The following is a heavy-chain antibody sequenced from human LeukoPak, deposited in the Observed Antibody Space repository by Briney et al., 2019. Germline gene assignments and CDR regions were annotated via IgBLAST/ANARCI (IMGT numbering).Heavy chain of an antibody. Sequence: GRSLRLSCAASGFTFSSYAMHWVRQAPGKGLEWVAVISYDGSNKYYADSVKGRFTISRDNSKNTLYLQMNSLRAEDTAVYYCTTTRIAAAGRFDYWGQGTLVTVSS. CDR1: GFTFSSYA. J-gene: IGHJ4*02. CDR2: ISYDGSNK. V-gene: IGHV3-30*04. CDR3: TTTRIAAAGRFDY. D-gene: IGHD6-13*01.